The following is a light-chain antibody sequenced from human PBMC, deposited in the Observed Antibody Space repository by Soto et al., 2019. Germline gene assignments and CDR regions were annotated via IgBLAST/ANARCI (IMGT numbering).Light chain of an antibody. Sequence: DIVMTQSPLSLPVTPGEPASISCRSSHSLLHSNGYNYLDWYLQKPGQSPQLLIYLGSNRASGVTRIVSGSGSGTDFTLKISRVEADDVGVYYCMQALQTPYPFGQGTKLEIK. J-gene: IGKJ2*01. V-gene: IGKV2-28*01. CDR2: LGS. CDR1: HSLLHSNGYNY. CDR3: MQALQTPYP.